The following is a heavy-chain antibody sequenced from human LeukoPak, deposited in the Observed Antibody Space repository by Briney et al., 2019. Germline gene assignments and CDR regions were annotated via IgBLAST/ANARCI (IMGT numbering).Heavy chain of an antibody. CDR3: ARALVRATMVWYFDL. CDR2: ISHSGST. D-gene: IGHD5-12*01. Sequence: SETLSLTCAVSGGSFSGYYWSWIRQPPAKGLEWIGEISHSGSTNYSPYLKSRVTISVDTSKNQFSLNLSSVTAADTAVYYCARALVRATMVWYFDLWGRGTLVAVSS. CDR1: GGSFSGYY. V-gene: IGHV4-34*01. J-gene: IGHJ2*01.